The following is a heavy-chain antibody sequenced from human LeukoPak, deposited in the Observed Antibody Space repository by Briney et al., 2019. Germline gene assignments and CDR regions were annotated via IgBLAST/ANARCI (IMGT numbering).Heavy chain of an antibody. CDR1: GGSFSGYY. CDR3: ARDGGSVSPFDY. Sequence: SETPSLTCAVYGGSFSGYYWSWIRQPPGKGLEWIGEINHSGSTNYNPSLKSRVTISVDTSKNQFSLKLSSVTAADTAVYYCARDGGSVSPFDYWGQGTLVTVSS. J-gene: IGHJ4*02. CDR2: INHSGST. D-gene: IGHD3-10*01. V-gene: IGHV4-34*01.